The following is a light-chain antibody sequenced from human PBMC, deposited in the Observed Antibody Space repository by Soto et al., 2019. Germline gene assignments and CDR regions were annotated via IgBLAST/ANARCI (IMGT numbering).Light chain of an antibody. CDR3: SSYTTSSTLV. J-gene: IGLJ1*01. Sequence: QSALTQPPSVSGSPGQSVTISCTGTSSDVGSYNRVSWYQQPPGTGPKLIIYEVTYRPSGVPDRFSGSKSGNTASLTISGLRAEDEADYYCSSYTTSSTLVFGTGTKVTVL. CDR2: EVT. CDR1: SSDVGSYNR. V-gene: IGLV2-18*02.